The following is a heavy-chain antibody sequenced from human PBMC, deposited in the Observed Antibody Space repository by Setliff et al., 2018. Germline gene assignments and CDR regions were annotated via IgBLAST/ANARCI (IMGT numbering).Heavy chain of an antibody. CDR2: IYYSGST. J-gene: IGHJ6*02. V-gene: IGHV4-39*07. D-gene: IGHD6-19*01. Sequence: PSETLSLTCTVSGGSISSSSYYWGWIRQPPGKGLEWIGSIYYSGSTYYNPSLKSRVTISVDTSKNQFSLKLSSVTAADTAVYYCARVSQYSSGWYYYYGMDVWGQGTTVPVSS. CDR1: GGSISSSSYY. CDR3: ARVSQYSSGWYYYYGMDV.